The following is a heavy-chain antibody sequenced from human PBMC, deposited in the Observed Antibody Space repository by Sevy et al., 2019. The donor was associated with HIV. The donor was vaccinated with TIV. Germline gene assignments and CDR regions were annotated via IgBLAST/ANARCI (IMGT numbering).Heavy chain of an antibody. CDR3: RSLDLVVTGATWRGRNQKTIDW. J-gene: IGHJ4*02. CDR1: GFSFRGSA. Sequence: GGSLRLSCAASGFSFRGSAVHWVRQTFGKGLEWVGRIKSKGDNYATLYSSSVKGRFTISRVDSTNTAYLQMSSLHTEDTAIYDGRSLDLVVTGATWRGRNQKTIDWWGQGSLVTVSS. V-gene: IGHV3-73*01. CDR2: IKSKGDNYAT. D-gene: IGHD2-15*01.